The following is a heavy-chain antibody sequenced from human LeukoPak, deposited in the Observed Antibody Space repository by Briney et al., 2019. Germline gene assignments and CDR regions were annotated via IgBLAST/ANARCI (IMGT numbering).Heavy chain of an antibody. V-gene: IGHV4-4*09. Sequence: SGTLSLTCAVSGGSMSDHYWSWIRQTPGTTLEWIGYIYATGNTNYSPSLKGRVTISLDTSKNHFSLRLRSVTAADTALYYCARHFRRDYPDSGSSQYFHYIDVWGKGTTVVVSS. CDR2: IYATGNT. CDR3: ARHFRRDYPDSGSSQYFHYIDV. CDR1: GGSMSDHY. J-gene: IGHJ6*03. D-gene: IGHD3-10*01.